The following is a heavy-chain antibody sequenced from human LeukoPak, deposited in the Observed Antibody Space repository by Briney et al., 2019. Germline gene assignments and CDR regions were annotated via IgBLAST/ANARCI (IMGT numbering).Heavy chain of an antibody. CDR2: ISGSGGST. CDR3: ARDTFWSGYPYNWFDP. CDR1: GFTFSSYA. V-gene: IGHV3-23*01. J-gene: IGHJ5*02. Sequence: GGSLRLSCAASGFTFSSYAMSWVRQAPGKGLEWVSAISGSGGSTYYADSVKGRFTISRDNSKNTLYLQMNSLRAEDTAVYYCARDTFWSGYPYNWFDPWGQGTLVTVSS. D-gene: IGHD3-3*01.